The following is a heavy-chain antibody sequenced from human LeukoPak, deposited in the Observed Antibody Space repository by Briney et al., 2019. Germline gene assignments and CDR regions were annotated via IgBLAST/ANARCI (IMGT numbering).Heavy chain of an antibody. CDR1: GGSISSGDFY. Sequence: SQTLSLTCTVSGGSISSGDFYWSWIRQHPGKGLEWIGYIYYSGTTYYSPSLKSRVTISLDTTKNQFSLKLSSVTAADTAVYYCARQYCSSTSCSFDPWGQGILVIVSS. D-gene: IGHD2-2*01. CDR3: ARQYCSSTSCSFDP. CDR2: IYYSGTT. J-gene: IGHJ5*02. V-gene: IGHV4-31*03.